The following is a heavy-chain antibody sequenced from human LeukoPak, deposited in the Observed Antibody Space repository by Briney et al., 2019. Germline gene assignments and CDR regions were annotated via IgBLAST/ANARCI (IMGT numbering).Heavy chain of an antibody. CDR1: GFTFSSYA. Sequence: QTGGSLRLSCAASGFTFSSYAMSWVRQAPGKGLEWVSAISGSGGSTYYADSVKGRFTISRDNSKNQLYLQMNSLRAEDTAVYYCARGGSWYYFDYWGQGTLVTVSS. V-gene: IGHV3-23*01. CDR2: ISGSGGST. CDR3: ARGGSWYYFDY. J-gene: IGHJ4*02. D-gene: IGHD6-13*01.